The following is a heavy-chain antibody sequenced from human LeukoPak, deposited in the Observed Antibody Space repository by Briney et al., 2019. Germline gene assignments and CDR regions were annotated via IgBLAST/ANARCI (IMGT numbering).Heavy chain of an antibody. CDR3: AKDPNGSYYDY. CDR1: GFTFSSCG. D-gene: IGHD1-26*01. Sequence: GGSLRLSCAASGFTFSSCGMHWVRQAPGKGLEWVAFIRYDGSNKYYADSVKGRFTISRDNSKNTLYLQMNSLRAEVTAVYYCAKDPNGSYYDYWGQGTLVTVSS. CDR2: IRYDGSNK. V-gene: IGHV3-30*02. J-gene: IGHJ4*02.